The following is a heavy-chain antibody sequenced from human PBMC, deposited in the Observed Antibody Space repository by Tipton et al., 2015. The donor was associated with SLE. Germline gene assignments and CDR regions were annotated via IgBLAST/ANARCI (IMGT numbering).Heavy chain of an antibody. CDR3: ARDKARVAAGTFDY. Sequence: TLSLTCAVYGGSFSGYYWSWIRQPPGKGMEWIGKINHSGSTNYNPSLKSLVTISVDTSKNQFSLRLSSVTAADTAVYYCARDKARVAAGTFDYWGQGTLVTVSS. CDR1: GGSFSGYY. J-gene: IGHJ4*02. V-gene: IGHV4-34*01. CDR2: INHSGST. D-gene: IGHD6-13*01.